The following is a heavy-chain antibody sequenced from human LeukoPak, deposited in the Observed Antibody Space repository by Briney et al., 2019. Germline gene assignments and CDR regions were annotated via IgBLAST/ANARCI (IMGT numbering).Heavy chain of an antibody. J-gene: IGHJ5*02. CDR2: IIPIFGIA. CDR1: GGTFSSYA. V-gene: IGHV1-69*04. CDR3: AREVVTTNRNWFDP. D-gene: IGHD4-11*01. Sequence: SVKVSCKASGGTFSSYAISWVRQAPGQGLEWMGRIIPIFGIANYSQKFQGRVTITADKSTSTAYMELSSLRSEDTAVYYCAREVVTTNRNWFDPWGQGTLVTVSS.